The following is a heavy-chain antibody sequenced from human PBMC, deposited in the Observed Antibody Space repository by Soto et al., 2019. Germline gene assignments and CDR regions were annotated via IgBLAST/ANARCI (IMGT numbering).Heavy chain of an antibody. CDR2: IDPSDSQT. D-gene: IGHD3-22*01. J-gene: IGHJ4*02. Sequence: PGESLKISCKGSGYSFAGYWITWVRQKPGKGLEWMGRIDPSDSQTYYSPSFRGHVTISATKSITTVFLQWSSLRASDTAMYYCARQIYDSDTGPNFQYYFNSWGQGTPVTVSS. CDR1: GYSFAGYW. CDR3: ARQIYDSDTGPNFQYYFNS. V-gene: IGHV5-10-1*01.